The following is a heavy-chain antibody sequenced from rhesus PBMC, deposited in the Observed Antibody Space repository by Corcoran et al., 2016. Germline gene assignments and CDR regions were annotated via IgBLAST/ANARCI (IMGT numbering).Heavy chain of an antibody. CDR1: GGSISRSNW. J-gene: IGHJ4*01. CDR2: IYGSGGST. D-gene: IGHD6-31*01. Sequence: QVQLQESGPAVVKPSETLSLTCAVSGGSISRSNWWSWIRQSPGKGLEWIGGIYGSGGSTEYNPSLKRRVTLSKDTSKNQVSLKLSSVTAADTAVYYCARPWGIAAAGSDYWGQGVLVTVSS. CDR3: ARPWGIAAAGSDY. V-gene: IGHV4-93*01.